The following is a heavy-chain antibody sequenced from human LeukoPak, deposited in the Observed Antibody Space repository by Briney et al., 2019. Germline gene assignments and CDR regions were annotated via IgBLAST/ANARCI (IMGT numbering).Heavy chain of an antibody. CDR2: IIPILGIA. CDR3: ARSALLQTVDNWFDP. V-gene: IGHV1-69*04. Sequence: SVKVSCKASGGTFSSYAISWVRQAPGQGLEWMGRIIPILGIANYAQKFQGRVTITADKSTSTAYMELSSLRSEGTAVYYCARSALLQTVDNWFDPWGQGTLVTVSS. CDR1: GGTFSSYA. D-gene: IGHD1-26*01. J-gene: IGHJ5*02.